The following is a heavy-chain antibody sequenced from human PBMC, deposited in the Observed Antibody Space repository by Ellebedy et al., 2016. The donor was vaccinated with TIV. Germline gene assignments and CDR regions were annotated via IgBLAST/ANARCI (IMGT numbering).Heavy chain of an antibody. CDR1: GFTFSSYS. D-gene: IGHD1-26*01. V-gene: IGHV3-21*01. CDR2: ISSISSYI. Sequence: GESLKISCAASGFTFSSYSMNWVRQAPGKGLEWVSSISSISSYIYHADSVKGRFTISRDNAKNSLYLQMNSLRAEDTAVYYCARDFSELHFDYWGQGTLVTVSS. J-gene: IGHJ4*02. CDR3: ARDFSELHFDY.